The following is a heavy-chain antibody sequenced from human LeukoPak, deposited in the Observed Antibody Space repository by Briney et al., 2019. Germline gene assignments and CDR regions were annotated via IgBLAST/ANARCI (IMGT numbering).Heavy chain of an antibody. D-gene: IGHD3-10*01. J-gene: IGHJ4*02. CDR1: GFTFDDYG. V-gene: IGHV3-20*04. CDR2: INWNGGST. Sequence: GGSLRLSCAASGFTFDDYGMSWVRQAPGKGLEWVSGINWNGGSTGYADSVKGRFTISRDNAKNSLYLQMNSLRAEDTALYYCARESSGGGFGELSPAGYWGQGTLVTVSS. CDR3: ARESSGGGFGELSPAGY.